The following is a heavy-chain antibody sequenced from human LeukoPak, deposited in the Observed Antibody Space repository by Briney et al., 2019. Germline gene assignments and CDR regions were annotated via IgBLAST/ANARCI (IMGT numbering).Heavy chain of an antibody. D-gene: IGHD6-19*01. CDR3: AKDYLAVAVLGLFDY. Sequence: GGPLRLSCAASGFTFSGYAMSWVRQAPGKGLEWVSAISGSGGSTYYADSVKGRFTISRDNSKNTLYLQMNSLRAEDTAVYYCAKDYLAVAVLGLFDYWGQGTLVTVSS. CDR2: ISGSGGST. J-gene: IGHJ4*02. CDR1: GFTFSGYA. V-gene: IGHV3-23*01.